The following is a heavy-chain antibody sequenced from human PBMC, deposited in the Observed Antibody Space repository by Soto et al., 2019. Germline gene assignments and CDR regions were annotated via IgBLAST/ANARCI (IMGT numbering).Heavy chain of an antibody. CDR3: GRVFAGNWNDDPSGGAFDI. CDR2: INPSGGST. J-gene: IGHJ3*02. V-gene: IGHV1-46*03. D-gene: IGHD1-1*01. Sequence: ASVKVSCKASGYTFTSYYMHWVRQAPGQELEWMGRINPSGGSTNYAQKFQGRVTMTRDTSTSTAYMELSSLSSEDTALYYCGRVFAGNWNDDPSGGAFDIWGQGTKVTVSS. CDR1: GYTFTSYY.